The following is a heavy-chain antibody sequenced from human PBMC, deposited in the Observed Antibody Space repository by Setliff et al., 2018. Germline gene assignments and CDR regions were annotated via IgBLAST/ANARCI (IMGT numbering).Heavy chain of an antibody. CDR3: ARDEIRPITPDY. CDR2: VRASNDET. V-gene: IGHV1-18*01. CDR1: GYTFTDYG. D-gene: IGHD1-20*01. Sequence: ASVKVSCKTSGYTFTDYGISWVRQAPGQRLEWVGWVRASNDETDYAQKFRGRVTMTTDTSTSTAYMEMRSLTSDDTAVYYCARDEIRPITPDYWGQGTLVTVSS. J-gene: IGHJ4*02.